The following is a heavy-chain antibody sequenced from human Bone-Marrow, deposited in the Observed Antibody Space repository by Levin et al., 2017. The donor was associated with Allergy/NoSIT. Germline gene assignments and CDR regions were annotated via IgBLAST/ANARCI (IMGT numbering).Heavy chain of an antibody. CDR1: GFTISSYW. J-gene: IGHJ3*01. V-gene: IGHV3-74*01. CDR2: INIDGSII. D-gene: IGHD2-15*01. Sequence: SCAASGFTISSYWMHWVRQAPGKGLVWVSRINIDGSIINYADSVKGRFTISRDNAKNTVDLQMNSLRAEDTALYYCARGATGFDLWGQGTMVTVSS. CDR3: ARGATGFDL.